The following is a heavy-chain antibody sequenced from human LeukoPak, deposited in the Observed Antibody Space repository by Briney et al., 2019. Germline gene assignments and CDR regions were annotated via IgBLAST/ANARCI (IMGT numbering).Heavy chain of an antibody. D-gene: IGHD6-13*01. J-gene: IGHJ4*02. CDR3: GRDRIAECGTGWRVDY. Sequence: GGSLRLSCAASGFTFSSYWMSWVRQAPGKGLEWVANIKQDGNEKYYLDSVKGRFTISRDNAKNSLYLQMNSLRDEDTAVYYCGRDRIAECGTGWRVDYWAQGTLVTVSS. CDR1: GFTFSSYW. V-gene: IGHV3-7*01. CDR2: IKQDGNEK.